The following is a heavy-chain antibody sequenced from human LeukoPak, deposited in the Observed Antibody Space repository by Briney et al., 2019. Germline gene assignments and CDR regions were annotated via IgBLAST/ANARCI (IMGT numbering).Heavy chain of an antibody. CDR3: ARGEISDY. V-gene: IGHV4-34*01. J-gene: IGHJ4*02. Sequence: SETLSLTCAVYGGSFSGYYWSWTRQPPGKGLEWIGEINHSGSTNYNPSLKSRVTISVDTSKNQFSLKLSSVTAADTAVYYCARGEISDYWGQGTLVTVSS. CDR2: INHSGST. CDR1: GGSFSGYY.